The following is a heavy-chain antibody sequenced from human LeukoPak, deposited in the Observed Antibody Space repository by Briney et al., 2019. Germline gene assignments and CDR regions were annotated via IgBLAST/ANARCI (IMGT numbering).Heavy chain of an antibody. D-gene: IGHD6-6*01. CDR2: IWYGGSNK. V-gene: IGHV3-33*01. CDR3: AASMGFDP. Sequence: PGGSLRLSCAASGFTFSSYGMHWVRQAPGKGLEWVAVIWYGGSNKYYADSVKGRFTISRDNSKNTLYLQMNSLRAEDTAVYYCAASMGFDPWGRGTLVTVSS. CDR1: GFTFSSYG. J-gene: IGHJ5*02.